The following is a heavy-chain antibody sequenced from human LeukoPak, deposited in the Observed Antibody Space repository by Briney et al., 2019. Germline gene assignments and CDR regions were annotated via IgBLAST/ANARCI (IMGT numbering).Heavy chain of an antibody. CDR2: IRQDGNEI. D-gene: IGHD3-10*01. CDR1: GFSFRNSW. J-gene: IGHJ6*02. V-gene: IGHV3-7*03. Sequence: GGSLRLSCAASGFSFRNSWMSWVRQAPGKGLEWVANIRQDGNEIYYMDSVKGRFTISRDNAKNSLYLQMNSLRAEDTALYYCAKSGPYYYGSGSYKEYYYYYGMDVWGQGTTVTVSS. CDR3: AKSGPYYYGSGSYKEYYYYYGMDV.